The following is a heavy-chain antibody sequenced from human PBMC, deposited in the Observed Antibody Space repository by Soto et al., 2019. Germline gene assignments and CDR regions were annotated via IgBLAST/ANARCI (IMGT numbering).Heavy chain of an antibody. J-gene: IGHJ6*02. V-gene: IGHV1-69*13. CDR3: VRYPHSSGWQSMYYDGLDL. CDR1: GGTFGNSG. CDR2: IIPLFPQR. Sequence: SVKVSCKVSGGTFGNSGYSWVRQAPGQGLEWLGGIIPLFPQRDYAQKFQGRLTIIADESTSTTFSELSGLRSEDTAVYYCVRYPHSSGWQSMYYDGLDLWGQGTPVTVSS. D-gene: IGHD6-19*01.